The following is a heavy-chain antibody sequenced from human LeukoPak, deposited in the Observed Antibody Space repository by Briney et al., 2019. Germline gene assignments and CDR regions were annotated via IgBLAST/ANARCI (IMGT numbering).Heavy chain of an antibody. J-gene: IGHJ3*02. V-gene: IGHV4-39*01. CDR1: GGSISSSSYY. CDR3: ARHPSSGYYADDAFDI. D-gene: IGHD3-22*01. Sequence: SETLSLTCTVSGGSISSSSYYWGWIRQPPGKGLEWIGSIYYSGSTYYNPSLKSRVTISEDTSKNQFSLKLSSVTAADTAVYYCARHPSSGYYADDAFDIWGQGTMVTVSS. CDR2: IYYSGST.